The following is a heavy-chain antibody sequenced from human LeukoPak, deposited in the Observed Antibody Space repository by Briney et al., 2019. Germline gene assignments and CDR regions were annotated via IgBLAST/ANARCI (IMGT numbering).Heavy chain of an antibody. V-gene: IGHV3-74*01. CDR2: INAGGSTA. CDR1: GFTFGNSW. J-gene: IGHJ3*01. Sequence: PGGSLRLSCAASGFTFGNSWVHWVRQAPGKGLAWVSLINAGGSTATYADSVKGRFTISRDNARNTLSLQMNSLTIEDTAVYYCVVVVEPPDSDGFDVWGQGTMITVSS. CDR3: VVVVEPPDSDGFDV. D-gene: IGHD1-14*01.